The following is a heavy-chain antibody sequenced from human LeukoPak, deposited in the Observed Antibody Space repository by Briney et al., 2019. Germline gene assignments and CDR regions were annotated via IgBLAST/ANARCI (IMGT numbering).Heavy chain of an antibody. CDR3: ARGSDTAMVLFSCFDY. D-gene: IGHD5-18*01. CDR2: ISSSSSYI. Sequence: GGSLRLSCAASGFTFSSYSMNWVRQAPGKGLEWVSSISSSSSYIYYADSVKGRFTISRDNARKSLYLQMNTLRAEDTAVYYCARGSDTAMVLFSCFDYWGQGTLVTVSS. J-gene: IGHJ4*02. CDR1: GFTFSSYS. V-gene: IGHV3-21*01.